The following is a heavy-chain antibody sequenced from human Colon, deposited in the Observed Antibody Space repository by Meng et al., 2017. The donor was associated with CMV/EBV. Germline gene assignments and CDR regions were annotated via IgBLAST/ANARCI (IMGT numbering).Heavy chain of an antibody. D-gene: IGHD4-11*01. V-gene: IGHV3-20*04. CDR2: IIWNGDMT. CDR1: GFTLRSYW. J-gene: IGHJ4*02. CDR3: AREKDYNNHRFDF. Sequence: GGSLRLSCTASGFTLRSYWMHWVRQAPGKGLVWVADIIWNGDMTGYAGSVRGRFTISRDNAKNSLYLQMNNLRVDDTALYFCAREKDYNNHRFDFWGQGTQVTVSS.